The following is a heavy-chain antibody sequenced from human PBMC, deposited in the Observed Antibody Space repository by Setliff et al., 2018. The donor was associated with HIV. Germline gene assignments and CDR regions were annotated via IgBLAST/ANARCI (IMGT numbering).Heavy chain of an antibody. V-gene: IGHV3-30*02. CDR1: GLTFSRYG. CDR2: IQYDESNK. Sequence: VGSLRLSCAVSGLTFSRYGFHWVRQVPGKGLDWVTFIQYDESNKYYGDSVRGRFTISRDNSKNTLYLQMNSLRVEDTAMYYCARNPQGSYWVTRYGMDVWGRGTTVTVSS. J-gene: IGHJ6*02. CDR3: ARNPQGSYWVTRYGMDV. D-gene: IGHD3-10*01.